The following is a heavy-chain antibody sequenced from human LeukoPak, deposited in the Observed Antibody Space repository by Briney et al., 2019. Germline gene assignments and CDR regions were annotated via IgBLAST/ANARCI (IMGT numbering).Heavy chain of an antibody. CDR2: ISAYNGNT. V-gene: IGHV1-18*01. J-gene: IGHJ4*02. CDR3: ARERVTTIFGVVTLDPFDY. CDR1: GYTFTSYG. D-gene: IGHD3-3*01. Sequence: GASVKVSCKASGYTFTSYGISWVRQAPGQGLEWMGWISAYNGNTNYAQKLQGRVTMTTDTSTSTAYMEPRSLRSDDTAVYYCARERVTTIFGVVTLDPFDYWGQGTLVTVSS.